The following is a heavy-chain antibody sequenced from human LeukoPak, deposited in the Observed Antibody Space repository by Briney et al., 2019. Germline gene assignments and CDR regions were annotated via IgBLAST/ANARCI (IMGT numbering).Heavy chain of an antibody. J-gene: IGHJ6*03. CDR1: GASISSYY. V-gene: IGHV4-59*01. D-gene: IGHD3-10*01. CDR3: ARDWNGSGKAAINYYYYYYMDV. Sequence: PSETLPLTCTVSGASISSYYWSWIRQPPGKGLEWIGYIYYSGSTNYNPSLKSRVTISVDTSKNQFSLKLSSVTAADTAVYYCARDWNGSGKAAINYYYYYYMDVWGKGTTVTVSS. CDR2: IYYSGST.